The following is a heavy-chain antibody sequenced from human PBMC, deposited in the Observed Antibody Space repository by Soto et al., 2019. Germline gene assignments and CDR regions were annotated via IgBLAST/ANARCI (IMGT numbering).Heavy chain of an antibody. V-gene: IGHV3-48*03. CDR1: GFIFSNYE. Sequence: GGSLILSGAASGFIFSNYEMNWVRQAPGKGLECVSYISSGAKTTYYAASATGRFTISRDNARNSRFLHMNSLRAEDAAIYYSARNRGLYYDASRAHDSWGQGTLIAVSS. D-gene: IGHD3-22*01. CDR2: ISSGAKTT. J-gene: IGHJ4*02. CDR3: ARNRGLYYDASRAHDS.